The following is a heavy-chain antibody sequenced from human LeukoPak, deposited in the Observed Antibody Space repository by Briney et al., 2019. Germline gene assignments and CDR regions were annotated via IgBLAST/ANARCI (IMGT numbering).Heavy chain of an antibody. CDR3: AKAYRGGPPIFDY. V-gene: IGHV3-9*01. CDR2: ISWNSGSI. Sequence: PGGSLRLSCAASGFTFDDYAMHWVRQAPGKGLEWVSGISWNSGSIGYADSAKGRFTISRDNAKNSLYLQMNSLRAEDTALYYCAKAYRGGPPIFDYWGQGTLVTVSS. J-gene: IGHJ4*02. CDR1: GFTFDDYA. D-gene: IGHD3-16*01.